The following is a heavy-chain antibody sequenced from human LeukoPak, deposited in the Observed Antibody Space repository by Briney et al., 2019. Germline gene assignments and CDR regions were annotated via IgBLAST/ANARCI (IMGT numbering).Heavy chain of an antibody. J-gene: IGHJ6*03. D-gene: IGHD3-10*01. CDR2: IYYSGST. CDR3: ARPFGSAMAHYYMDV. V-gene: IGHV4-39*01. CDR1: GGSISGSTYF. Sequence: SETLSLTCTVSGGSISGSTYFWGWVRQPPGKGLEWIGSIYYSGSTYYNPSLKSRLTFSVDTSKNQFSLNLSSVTAADTAVYYCARPFGSAMAHYYMDVWSKGTTVTVSS.